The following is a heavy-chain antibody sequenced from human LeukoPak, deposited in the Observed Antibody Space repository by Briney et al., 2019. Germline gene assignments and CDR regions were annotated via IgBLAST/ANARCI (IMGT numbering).Heavy chain of an antibody. CDR1: GVIVSRNF. J-gene: IGHJ5*02. V-gene: IGHV3-53*01. Sequence: PGGSLRLSCAASGVIVSRNFMSWVRQAPGKGLQWVAIMYAGGTTDYSDSVRGRFHISRDSSNNTLSLQINSLRVEDTAVYYCARHGNDDFKFDPWGQGTLVTVSS. D-gene: IGHD5-12*01. CDR3: ARHGNDDFKFDP. CDR2: MYAGGTT.